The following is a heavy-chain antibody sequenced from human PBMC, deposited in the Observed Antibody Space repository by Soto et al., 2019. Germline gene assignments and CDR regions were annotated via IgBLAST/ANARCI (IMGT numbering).Heavy chain of an antibody. V-gene: IGHV4-30-4*01. CDR1: GGSISSGDYY. CDR3: ARGAYDSSGYYYWFDP. CDR2: IYYSGST. D-gene: IGHD3-22*01. J-gene: IGHJ5*02. Sequence: TLSLTCTVSGGSISSGDYYWSWIRQPPGKGMEWIGYIYYSGSTYYNPSLKSRVTISVDTSNNQFSLKLSSVTAADTAVYYCARGAYDSSGYYYWFDPWGQGTLVTVSS.